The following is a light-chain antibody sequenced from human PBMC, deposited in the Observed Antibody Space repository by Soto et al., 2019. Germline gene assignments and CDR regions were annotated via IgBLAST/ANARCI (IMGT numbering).Light chain of an antibody. CDR2: DAS. CDR3: QQYDNRMYT. CDR1: QDISNY. J-gene: IGKJ2*01. Sequence: DIQMTQSPSSLSASVGDRVTITCQASQDISNYLNWYQQKPGKAPKLLIYDASNLETGVPSRFSGSGSGTDFTFTISSLQPEDIATYYCQQYDNRMYTFGQGNKLEIK. V-gene: IGKV1-33*01.